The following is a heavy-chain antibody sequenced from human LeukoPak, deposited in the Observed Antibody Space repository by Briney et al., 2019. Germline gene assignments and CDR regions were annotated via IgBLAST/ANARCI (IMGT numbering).Heavy chain of an antibody. V-gene: IGHV1-8*03. D-gene: IGHD5-12*01. J-gene: IGHJ4*02. CDR2: MNPNSGST. Sequence: ASVKVSCKASGYTFTSYDINWVRQATGQGLEWMGWMNPNSGSTGYAQKFQGRVTITRNTSISTAYMELSGLRSEDTAVYYCARGRSTGYPYYFECWGQGTLVTVSS. CDR1: GYTFTSYD. CDR3: ARGRSTGYPYYFEC.